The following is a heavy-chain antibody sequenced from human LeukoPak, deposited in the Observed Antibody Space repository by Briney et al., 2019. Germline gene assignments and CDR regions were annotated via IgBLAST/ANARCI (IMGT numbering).Heavy chain of an antibody. CDR1: GYTLTELS. V-gene: IGHV1-24*01. J-gene: IGHJ6*02. Sequence: ASVKVPCKVSGYTLTELSMHWVRQAPGKGLEWMGGFDPEDGETIYAQKFQGRVTMTEDTSTDTAYMELSSLRSEDTAVYYCATDPLNVVVPAATKFYGMDVWGQGTTVTVSS. CDR2: FDPEDGET. CDR3: ATDPLNVVVPAATKFYGMDV. D-gene: IGHD2-2*01.